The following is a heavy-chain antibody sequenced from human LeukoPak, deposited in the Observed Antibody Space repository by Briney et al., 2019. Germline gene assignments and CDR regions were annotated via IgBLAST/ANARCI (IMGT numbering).Heavy chain of an antibody. Sequence: AGGSLRLSCAVSGFTFRDAAMTWVRQAPGKGLEWVSLISSSGNNAYYADSVKGRFTISRDNSKNTLYLQMNSLRDEDTAVYYCARGERGYYDSSGYYTFDYWGQGTLVTVSS. CDR2: ISSSGNNA. CDR1: GFTFRDAA. V-gene: IGHV3-23*01. CDR3: ARGERGYYDSSGYYTFDY. D-gene: IGHD3-22*01. J-gene: IGHJ4*02.